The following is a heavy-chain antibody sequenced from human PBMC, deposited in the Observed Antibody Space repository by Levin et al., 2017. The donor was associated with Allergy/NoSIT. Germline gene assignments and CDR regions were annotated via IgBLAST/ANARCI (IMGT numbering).Heavy chain of an antibody. CDR3: ARGYSGYEVDY. CDR1: GYTFTSYD. Sequence: GESLKISCKASGYTFTSYDINWVRQATGQGLEWMGWMNPNSGNTGYAQKFQGRVTMTRNTSISTAYMELSSLRSEDTAVYYCARGYSGYEVDYWGQGTLVTVSS. D-gene: IGHD5-12*01. CDR2: MNPNSGNT. V-gene: IGHV1-8*01. J-gene: IGHJ4*02.